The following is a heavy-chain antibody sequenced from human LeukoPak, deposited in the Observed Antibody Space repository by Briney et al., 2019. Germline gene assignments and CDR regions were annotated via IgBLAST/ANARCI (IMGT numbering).Heavy chain of an antibody. V-gene: IGHV3-48*03. CDR2: IDSSGSTI. CDR1: GFTFRSYE. J-gene: IGHJ4*02. CDR3: ARAQTYGDYFDY. Sequence: GGSLRLSCAASGFTFRSYEMIWVRQAPGKGLEWVSYIDSSGSTISYADSVRGRFTISRDNAKNSLYLQMSSLRVEDTAVYYCARAQTYGDYFDYWGQGTLVTVSS. D-gene: IGHD4-17*01.